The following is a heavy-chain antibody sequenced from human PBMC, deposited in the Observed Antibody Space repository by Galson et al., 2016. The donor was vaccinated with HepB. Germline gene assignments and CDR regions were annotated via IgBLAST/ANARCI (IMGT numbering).Heavy chain of an antibody. Sequence: SLRLSCAASGFTSSNHWMSWVRQAPGKGLEWVAGISQDGGKKDYLKSVKGRFTISRDNAKNSLYLQMDNLRAEDTAVYYCARIIRPFAEFDSWGQGTLVTVAS. CDR3: ARIIRPFAEFDS. D-gene: IGHD3-16*01. CDR1: GFTSSNHW. V-gene: IGHV3-7*01. J-gene: IGHJ4*02. CDR2: ISQDGGKK.